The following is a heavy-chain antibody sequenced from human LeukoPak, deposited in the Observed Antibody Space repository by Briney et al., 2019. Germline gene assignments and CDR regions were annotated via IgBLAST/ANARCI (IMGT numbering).Heavy chain of an antibody. CDR2: VKSRSGGETT. CDR1: GFSISNDW. D-gene: IGHD3-10*01. V-gene: IGHV3-15*01. CDR3: TLIQGWGSGSYYRDF. J-gene: IGHJ4*02. Sequence: PGGSLRLSCAASGFSISNDWVSCVRQAPGKGLEWVARVKSRSGGETTDYAATVKGRFTISRDDSKHTLYLQMNSLKTEDTAVYYCTLIQGWGSGSYYRDFWGQGTLVTVSS.